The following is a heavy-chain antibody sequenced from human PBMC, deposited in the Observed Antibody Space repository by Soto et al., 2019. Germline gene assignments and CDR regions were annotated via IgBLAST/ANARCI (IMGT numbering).Heavy chain of an antibody. CDR2: IYPGDSDT. D-gene: IGHD6-13*01. CDR1: GYSFTNYW. Sequence: GESLKISCKGSGYSFTNYWIGWVRQMPGKGLEWMGIIYPGDSDTKYSPSFQGQVSISADKSISTAYLQWSSLKASDTAMYYCARLLGSSWSGRIDCWGQGTLFTVSS. J-gene: IGHJ4*02. V-gene: IGHV5-51*01. CDR3: ARLLGSSWSGRIDC.